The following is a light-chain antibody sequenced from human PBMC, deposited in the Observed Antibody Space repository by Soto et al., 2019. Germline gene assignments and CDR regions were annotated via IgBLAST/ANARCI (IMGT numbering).Light chain of an antibody. J-gene: IGLJ1*01. CDR3: QVWNITTDHYV. CDR2: DDN. V-gene: IGLV3-21*02. CDR1: NIGSTS. Sequence: SYELTQPPSVSVAPGQTARITCGGNNIGSTSVHWYQQRPGQAPVLVVYDDNDRPSGIPERFSGSNSENTATLTITRVEAGDGADYYCQVWNITTDHYVFGTGTKV.